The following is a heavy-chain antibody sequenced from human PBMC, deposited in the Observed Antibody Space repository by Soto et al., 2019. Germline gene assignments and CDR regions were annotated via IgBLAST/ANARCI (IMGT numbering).Heavy chain of an antibody. Sequence: GASVKVSCKASGYTFTCYYMHWVRQAPGQGLEWMGWINPNSGGTNYAQKFQGRVTMTRDTSISTAYMELSRLRSDDTAVYYCARASLRSLRYFDWLPNTYFDYWGQGTLVTVSS. CDR1: GYTFTCYY. CDR3: ARASLRSLRYFDWLPNTYFDY. D-gene: IGHD3-9*01. CDR2: INPNSGGT. V-gene: IGHV1-2*02. J-gene: IGHJ4*02.